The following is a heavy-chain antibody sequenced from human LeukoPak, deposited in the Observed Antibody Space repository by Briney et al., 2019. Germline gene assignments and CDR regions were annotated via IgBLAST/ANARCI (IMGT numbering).Heavy chain of an antibody. V-gene: IGHV4-34*01. Sequence: SETLSLTCAVYGGSFSGYYWSWIRQPPGKGLEWIGEINHSGSTNYNPSLKSRVTTSVDTSKNQFSLKLSSVTAADTAVYYCARGHLSWFDPWGQGTLVTVSS. J-gene: IGHJ5*02. CDR2: INHSGST. CDR3: ARGHLSWFDP. CDR1: GGSFSGYY.